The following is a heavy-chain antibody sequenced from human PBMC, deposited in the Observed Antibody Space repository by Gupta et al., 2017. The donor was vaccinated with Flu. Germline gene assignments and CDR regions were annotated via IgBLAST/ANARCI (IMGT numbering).Heavy chain of an antibody. CDR3: AKGSEIAMSATYFDY. V-gene: IGHV3-9*01. Sequence: EVQLVESGGGLTQPGRSLRLSWAASGFTFADYGMPWSRQAPGKGLEWVASISWNSANIAYADSVKGRFTISRDNAKNSLHLQMNSLRTEDTALYYCAKGSEIAMSATYFDYWGQGTLVTVSS. CDR2: ISWNSANI. CDR1: GFTFADYG. J-gene: IGHJ4*02. D-gene: IGHD2-15*01.